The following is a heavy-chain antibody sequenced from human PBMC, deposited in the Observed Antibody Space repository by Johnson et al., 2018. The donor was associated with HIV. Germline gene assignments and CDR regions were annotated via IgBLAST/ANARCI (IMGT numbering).Heavy chain of an antibody. Sequence: MLLVESGGGLAQPGGSVRLSCVASGFTFGSYVMSWVRQVPGKGLEWVSSFRYSDGSTYYADSVKGRFIISRDSSKDTLYLQMNSLRAGDTAVYYCTREEGGTYYSVDACDIWGQGTMVTVSS. J-gene: IGHJ3*02. CDR2: FRYSDGST. V-gene: IGHV3-23*04. D-gene: IGHD1-26*01. CDR1: GFTFGSYV. CDR3: TREEGGTYYSVDACDI.